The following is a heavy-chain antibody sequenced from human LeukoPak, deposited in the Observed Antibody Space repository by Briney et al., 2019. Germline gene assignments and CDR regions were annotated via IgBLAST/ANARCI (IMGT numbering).Heavy chain of an antibody. CDR2: IYYSGST. V-gene: IGHV4-30-4*01. D-gene: IGHD3-9*01. Sequence: SETLSLTCTVSGGSISSGDYYWSWIRQPPGKGLEWIGYIYYSGSTYYNPSPKSRVTISVDTSKNQFSLKLSSVTAADTAVYYCARVQSQALRYFDWLLDYWGQGTLVTVSS. CDR3: ARVQSQALRYFDWLLDY. J-gene: IGHJ4*02. CDR1: GGSISSGDYY.